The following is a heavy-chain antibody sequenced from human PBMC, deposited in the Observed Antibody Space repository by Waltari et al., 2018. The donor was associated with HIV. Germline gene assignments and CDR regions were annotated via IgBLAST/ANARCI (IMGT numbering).Heavy chain of an antibody. D-gene: IGHD3-3*01. V-gene: IGHV1-8*01. CDR1: GYIFTDYD. CDR3: ARGRHADLWRGYHPYPTDF. J-gene: IGHJ4*02. CDR2: MNPDTGVT. Sequence: QVQLVQSGAEAKKPGASVRISCKTSGYIFTDYDLNWVRQAPGQGLEWMGWMNPDTGVTGDGHKFKDRVIMTRNTSLTTGYMDLSDLTSDDTAVYYCARGRHADLWRGYHPYPTDFWGQGTLVTVSS.